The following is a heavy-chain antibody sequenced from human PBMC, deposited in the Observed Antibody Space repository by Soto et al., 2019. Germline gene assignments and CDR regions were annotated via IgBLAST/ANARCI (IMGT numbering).Heavy chain of an antibody. CDR1: GIIFSSYA. CDR2: ISGSGGNT. Sequence: EVQVLESGGGLVQPGGSLRLSCAASGIIFSSYAMSWVRQAPGKGLEWVSTISGSGGNTNYADSVTGRFAISRDNSRSTLYLQMNSLRAEDTAVYYCAKHSPSSYYSSYYMDVWGKGTTVTVSS. D-gene: IGHD6-6*01. CDR3: AKHSPSSYYSSYYMDV. V-gene: IGHV3-23*01. J-gene: IGHJ6*03.